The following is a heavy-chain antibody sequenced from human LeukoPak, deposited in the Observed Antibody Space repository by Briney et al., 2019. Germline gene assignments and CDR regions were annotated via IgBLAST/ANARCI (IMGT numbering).Heavy chain of an antibody. D-gene: IGHD4-11*01. J-gene: IGHJ6*03. V-gene: IGHV4-34*01. Sequence: PSETLSLTCAVYGGSFSGYYWSWIRQPPGKGLEWIGEINHSGSTNYNPSLKSRVTISVDTSKNQFSLKLSSVTAADTAVYYWAREWVSGLTIYYYYMDVWGKGTTVTVSS. CDR2: INHSGST. CDR3: AREWVSGLTIYYYYMDV. CDR1: GGSFSGYY.